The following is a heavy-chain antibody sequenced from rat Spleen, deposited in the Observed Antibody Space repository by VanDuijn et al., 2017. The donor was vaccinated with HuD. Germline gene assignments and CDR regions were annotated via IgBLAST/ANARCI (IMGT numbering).Heavy chain of an antibody. J-gene: IGHJ3*01. V-gene: IGHV5-25*01. Sequence: EVQLVESGGGLVQPGRSMKLSCAALGFTFSNYYMAWVRQAPTKGLEWVAHISPSGGSTHYRDSAKGRFTISRDNAKSTLYLQMDSLRSEDTATYYCARQDNYVGVAYWGQGTLVTVSS. CDR1: GFTFSNYY. CDR2: ISPSGGST. CDR3: ARQDNYVGVAY. D-gene: IGHD1-10*01.